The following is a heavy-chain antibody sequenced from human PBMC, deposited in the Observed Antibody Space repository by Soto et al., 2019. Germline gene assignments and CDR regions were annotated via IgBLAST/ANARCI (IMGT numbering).Heavy chain of an antibody. Sequence: QVQLVQSGAEVKKPGASVKVSCTTYGYTFSDYFLHWVRQAPGQGPEWMGFINPKRGGTEYAQKFQGRVTMTRDTSSSTDYMDLSGLTSDDTALYYCARDSGIPGRYRYFGLWGRGNLVTVSS. J-gene: IGHJ2*01. CDR3: ARDSGIPGRYRYFGL. D-gene: IGHD2-21*01. CDR2: INPKRGGT. V-gene: IGHV1-2*02. CDR1: GYTFSDYF.